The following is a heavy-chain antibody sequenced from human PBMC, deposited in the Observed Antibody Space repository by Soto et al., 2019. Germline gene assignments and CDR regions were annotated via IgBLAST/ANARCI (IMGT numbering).Heavy chain of an antibody. CDR1: GFNFSSHA. V-gene: IGHV3-23*01. CDR2: ISGSAGLT. CDR3: AKDWISGSSPY. Sequence: PGGSLRLSCTASGFNFSSHAMSWVRQAPGKHLEWVSSISGSAGLTFYADSVKGRFTISRDNSKNTLYLQMNSMRAEDTARYYCAKDWISGSSPYWGQGTLVTVSS. D-gene: IGHD2-15*01. J-gene: IGHJ4*02.